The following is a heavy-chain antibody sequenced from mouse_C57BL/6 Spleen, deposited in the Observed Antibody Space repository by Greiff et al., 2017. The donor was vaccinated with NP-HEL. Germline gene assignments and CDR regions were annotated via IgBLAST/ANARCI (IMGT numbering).Heavy chain of an antibody. V-gene: IGHV5-6*01. CDR2: ISSGGSYT. J-gene: IGHJ3*01. CDR3: ARDGYGQAY. Sequence: EVHLVESGGDLVKPGGSLKLSCAASGFTFSSYGMSWVRQTPDKRLEWVATISSGGSYTYYPDSVKGRFTITRDNAKNTLYLQMSSLKSEDTAMYYCARDGYGQAYWGQGTLVTVSA. D-gene: IGHD2-2*01. CDR1: GFTFSSYG.